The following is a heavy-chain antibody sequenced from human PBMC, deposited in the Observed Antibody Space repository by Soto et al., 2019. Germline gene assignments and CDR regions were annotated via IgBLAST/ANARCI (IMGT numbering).Heavy chain of an antibody. CDR1: GGSISSYY. D-gene: IGHD2-2*01. V-gene: IGHV4-59*12. CDR2: IYYSGST. Sequence: ETLSLTCTVSGGSISSYYWSWIRQPPGKGLEWIGYIYYSGSTNYNPSLKSRVTISVDTSKNQFSLRLTSVTAADTAVYYCARYASSLVLWPENHYGLDCWGRGTTVTVS. CDR3: ARYASSLVLWPENHYGLDC. J-gene: IGHJ6*02.